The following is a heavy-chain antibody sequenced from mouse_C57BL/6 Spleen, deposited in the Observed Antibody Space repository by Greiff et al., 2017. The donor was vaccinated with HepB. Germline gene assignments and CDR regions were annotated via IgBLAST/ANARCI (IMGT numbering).Heavy chain of an antibody. D-gene: IGHD1-1*01. J-gene: IGHJ4*01. CDR3: ARVWTTVYAMDY. V-gene: IGHV1-53*01. Sequence: QVQLQQSGTELVKPGASVKLSCKASGYTFTSYWMHWVKQRPGQGLEWIGNINPSNGGTNYNEKFKSKATLTVDKSSSTAYMQLSSLTSEDSAVYYCARVWTTVYAMDYWGQGTSVTVSS. CDR2: INPSNGGT. CDR1: GYTFTSYW.